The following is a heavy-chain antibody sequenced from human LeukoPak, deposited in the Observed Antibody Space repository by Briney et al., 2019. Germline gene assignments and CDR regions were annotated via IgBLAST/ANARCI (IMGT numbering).Heavy chain of an antibody. CDR3: AKDRNPYYYDSSGGRELRSFDY. V-gene: IGHV3-23*01. J-gene: IGHJ4*02. CDR2: ISGSGGST. CDR1: GFTFSSYA. Sequence: GGSLRLSCAASGFTFSSYAMSWVRQAPGKGLEWVSAISGSGGSTYYADSVKGRFTISRDNSKNTLYLQMNSLRAEDTAVYYCAKDRNPYYYDSSGGRELRSFDYWGQGTLVTVSS. D-gene: IGHD3-22*01.